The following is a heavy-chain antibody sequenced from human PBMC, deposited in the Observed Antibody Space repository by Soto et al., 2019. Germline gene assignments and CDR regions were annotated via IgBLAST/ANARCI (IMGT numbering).Heavy chain of an antibody. V-gene: IGHV3-48*03. CDR2: ISGSSSMI. CDR1: GSTFSRYE. D-gene: IGHD3-9*01. CDR3: ASGSRYFDWFFDY. Sequence: PGGSLRLSCAASGSTFSRYEMNWVRQAPGKGLEWVSYISGSSSMIYYADSVKGRFTISRDNAKNSLYLQMNSLRAEDTAVYYCASGSRYFDWFFDYWGQGTLVTVSS. J-gene: IGHJ4*02.